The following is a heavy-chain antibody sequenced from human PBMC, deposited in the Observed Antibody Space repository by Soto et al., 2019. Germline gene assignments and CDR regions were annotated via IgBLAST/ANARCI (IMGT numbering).Heavy chain of an antibody. Sequence: SETLSLTCAVSGGSISSGGYSWSWIRQPPGKGLEWIGYIYHSGSTYYNPSLKGRVTISVDRSKNQFSLKLSSVTAADTAVYYCARGGGYTFEYWGLGTLVTVSS. D-gene: IGHD3-16*01. V-gene: IGHV4-30-2*01. CDR1: GGSISSGGYS. CDR2: IYHSGST. J-gene: IGHJ4*02. CDR3: ARGGGYTFEY.